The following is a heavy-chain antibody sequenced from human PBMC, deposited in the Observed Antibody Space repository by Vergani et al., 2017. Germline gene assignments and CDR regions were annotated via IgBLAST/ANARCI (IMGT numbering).Heavy chain of an antibody. V-gene: IGHV3-23*01. J-gene: IGHJ4*02. Sequence: EVQLLESGGGLVQPGGSLRLSCAASGFTFSSYAMSWVRQAPGKGLEWVSAISGSGGSTYYADSVKGRFTISRDNSKNTLYLQMNSLRAEDTAVYYCAKDGRRWGSGSSNDYWGQETLVTVPS. CDR3: AKDGRRWGSGSSNDY. CDR1: GFTFSSYA. D-gene: IGHD3-10*01. CDR2: ISGSGGST.